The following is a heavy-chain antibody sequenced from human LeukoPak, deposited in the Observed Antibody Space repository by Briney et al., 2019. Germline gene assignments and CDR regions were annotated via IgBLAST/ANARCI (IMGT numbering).Heavy chain of an antibody. J-gene: IGHJ4*02. CDR2: IRGSGGST. CDR3: AKDARPWLVLVPTQYYFDY. D-gene: IGHD6-19*01. CDR1: GFTFSSYA. Sequence: GGSLRLSCAASGFTFSSYAMSWVRQAPGKGLEWVSAIRGSGGSTYYADSVKGRFTISRDNSKNTLYLQMNSLRAEDTAVYYCAKDARPWLVLVPTQYYFDYWGQGTLVTVSS. V-gene: IGHV3-23*01.